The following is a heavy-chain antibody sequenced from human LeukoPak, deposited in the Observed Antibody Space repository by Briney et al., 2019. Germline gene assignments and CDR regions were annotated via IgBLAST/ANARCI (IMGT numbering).Heavy chain of an antibody. CDR3: ANAPTYCSGGSCYSAFDY. Sequence: GGSLRLSCAASGFTFSSYGMHWVRQAPGKGLEWVAVISYDGSNKYYADSVKGRFTVSRDNSKNTLYLQINSLRAEDTAVYYCANAPTYCSGGSCYSAFDYWGQGTLVTVSS. J-gene: IGHJ4*02. CDR2: ISYDGSNK. CDR1: GFTFSSYG. D-gene: IGHD2-15*01. V-gene: IGHV3-30*18.